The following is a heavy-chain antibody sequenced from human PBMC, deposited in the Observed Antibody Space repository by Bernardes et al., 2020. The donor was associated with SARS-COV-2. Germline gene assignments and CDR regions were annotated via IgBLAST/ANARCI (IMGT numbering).Heavy chain of an antibody. CDR2: ITGSGAGT. J-gene: IGHJ4*02. Sequence: GGSLRLSCAASGFTFSSYAMSWVRQAPGKGLEWVSTITGSGAGTYYADSVKGRFTISRDNSKNTLYLQINSLRVEDTAVYSCAKDIGGGGSYAPFDYWGQGTLVTVSS. CDR3: AKDIGGGGSYAPFDY. V-gene: IGHV3-23*01. CDR1: GFTFSSYA. D-gene: IGHD2-15*01.